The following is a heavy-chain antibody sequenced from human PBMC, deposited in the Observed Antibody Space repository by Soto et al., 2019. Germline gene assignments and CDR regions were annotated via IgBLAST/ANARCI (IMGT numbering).Heavy chain of an antibody. D-gene: IGHD1-26*01. CDR1: GFTFSSYG. V-gene: IGHV3-30*18. J-gene: IGHJ2*01. CDR3: AKDAQIATAGWYFDL. Sequence: GGSLRLSCAASGFTFSSYGMHWVRQAPGKGLEWVAVISYDGSNKYYADSVKGRFTISRDNSKNTLYLQMNSLRAEDTAVYYCAKDAQIATAGWYFDLWGRGTLVTISS. CDR2: ISYDGSNK.